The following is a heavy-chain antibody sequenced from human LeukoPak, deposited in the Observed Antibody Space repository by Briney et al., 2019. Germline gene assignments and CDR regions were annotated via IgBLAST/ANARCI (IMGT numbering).Heavy chain of an antibody. V-gene: IGHV3-23*01. CDR3: AKESRRGAISMIVVVTRTYFDY. CDR1: GFTFSSYD. CDR2: IGSGGST. J-gene: IGHJ4*02. D-gene: IGHD3-22*01. Sequence: PGGSLRLSCAASGFTFSSYDMSWVRQAPGKGLEWVSSIGSGGSTHYADSLKGRFTISRDNSKKTLYPQMKTLRAEGTAVYYCAKESRRGAISMIVVVTRTYFDYWGQGTLVTVSS.